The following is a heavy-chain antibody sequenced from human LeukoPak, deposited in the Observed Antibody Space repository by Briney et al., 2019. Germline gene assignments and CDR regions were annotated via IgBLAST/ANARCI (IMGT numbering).Heavy chain of an antibody. J-gene: IGHJ3*02. CDR2: INPNSGGT. D-gene: IGHD3-22*01. CDR3: ARRDYYDSSGYPGRAFDI. Sequence: ASVKVSCKASGYTFTGYYMHWVRQAPGQGLEWMGWINPNSGGTNYAQKFQGRVTMTRDTSISTAYLQWSSLKASDTAMYYCARRDYYDSSGYPGRAFDIWGQGTMVTVSS. V-gene: IGHV1-2*02. CDR1: GYTFTGYY.